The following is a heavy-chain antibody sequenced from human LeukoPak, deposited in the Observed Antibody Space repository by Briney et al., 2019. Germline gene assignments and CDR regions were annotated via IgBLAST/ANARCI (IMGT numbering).Heavy chain of an antibody. V-gene: IGHV4-59*01. D-gene: IGHD2-2*01. CDR1: GXSLSRYY. Sequence: SETLSLTCTVSGXSLSRYYWSWIRQPPGEGLEWIGYVHSSAATNYNPSLKSRVTMSLDTSKNQFSLKLTSVTTADTAIYYCARTYASTSIDSWGQGTLVTVSS. CDR2: VHSSAAT. J-gene: IGHJ4*02. CDR3: ARTYASTSIDS.